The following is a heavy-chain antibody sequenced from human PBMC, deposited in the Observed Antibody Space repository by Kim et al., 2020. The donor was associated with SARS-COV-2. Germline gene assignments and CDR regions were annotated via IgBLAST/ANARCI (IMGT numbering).Heavy chain of an antibody. V-gene: IGHV3-21*01. Sequence: VQGRFTISRDNAKNSLYLQMNSLRAEDTAVYYCARDFGYYDSSGYYLFDYWGQGTLVTVSS. J-gene: IGHJ4*02. CDR3: ARDFGYYDSSGYYLFDY. D-gene: IGHD3-22*01.